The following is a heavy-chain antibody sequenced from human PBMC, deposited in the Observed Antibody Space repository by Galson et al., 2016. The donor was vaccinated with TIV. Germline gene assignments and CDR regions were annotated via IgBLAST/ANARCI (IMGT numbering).Heavy chain of an antibody. CDR1: GDSLTDLV. J-gene: IGHJ4*02. CDR2: FDPEVQKT. Sequence: SVKVSCKVSGDSLTDLVIHWVRQAPGKGLEWVGGFDPEVQKTIYAQNFQGRVTLTADTSIDTAYMELGSLRFEDTAVYFCATVAWFPGLSLDNWGQGTLGTVSS. V-gene: IGHV1-24*01. CDR3: ATVAWFPGLSLDN. D-gene: IGHD3-22*01.